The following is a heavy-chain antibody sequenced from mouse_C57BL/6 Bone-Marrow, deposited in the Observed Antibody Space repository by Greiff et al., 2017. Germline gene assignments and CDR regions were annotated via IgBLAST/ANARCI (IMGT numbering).Heavy chain of an antibody. D-gene: IGHD2-2*01. CDR2: IYPGSGNT. J-gene: IGHJ3*01. CDR1: GYTFTDYY. CDR3: ARGGYPGAY. V-gene: IGHV1-76*01. Sequence: QVQLQQSGAELVRPGASVKLSCKASGYTFTDYYINWVKQRPGQGLEWIARIYPGSGNTYYNEKFKGKATLTAEKSSSTAYMQLSSLTSEDSAVYFCARGGYPGAYWGQGTLVTVSA.